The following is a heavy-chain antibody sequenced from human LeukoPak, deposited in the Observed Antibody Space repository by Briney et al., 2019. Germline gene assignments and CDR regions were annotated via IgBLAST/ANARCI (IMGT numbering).Heavy chain of an antibody. CDR1: GFAFSSYA. CDR3: AKAPSLFCSGGSCLFDY. CDR2: ISGSGGST. D-gene: IGHD2-15*01. J-gene: IGHJ4*02. V-gene: IGHV3-23*01. Sequence: PGGSLRLSCAASGFAFSSYAMSWVRQAPGKGLEWVSAISGSGGSTYYADSVKGRFTISRDNSKNTLYLQINSLRAEDTAVYYCAKAPSLFCSGGSCLFDYWGQGTLVTVSS.